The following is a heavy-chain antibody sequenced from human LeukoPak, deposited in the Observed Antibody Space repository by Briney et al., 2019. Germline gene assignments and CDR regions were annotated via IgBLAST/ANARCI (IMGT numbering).Heavy chain of an antibody. CDR1: GFTFSSYS. Sequence: GGSLRLSCAASGFTFSSYSMNWVRQAPGKGLEWVSSISSSSSYIYYADSVKGRFTISRDNAKNSLYLQMNSLRAEDTAVYYCASFPSAPANHDAFDIWGQGTMVTVSS. V-gene: IGHV3-21*01. CDR3: ASFPSAPANHDAFDI. CDR2: ISSSSSYI. J-gene: IGHJ3*02.